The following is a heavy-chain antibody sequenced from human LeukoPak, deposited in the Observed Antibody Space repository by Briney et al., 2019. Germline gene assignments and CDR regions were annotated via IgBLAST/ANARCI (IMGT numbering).Heavy chain of an antibody. D-gene: IGHD5-12*01. J-gene: IGHJ4*02. CDR1: GFTFNSYT. V-gene: IGHV3-30*04. CDR3: ARDVGGYAFDY. Sequence: GGSLRLSCVASGFTFNSYTLHWVRQAPGKGLEWVAVMSYDGSHKYHADSVKGRFTISRDNSKNTLYLQMSSLRAEDTAIYFCARDVGGYAFDYWGQGTLVTVSS. CDR2: MSYDGSHK.